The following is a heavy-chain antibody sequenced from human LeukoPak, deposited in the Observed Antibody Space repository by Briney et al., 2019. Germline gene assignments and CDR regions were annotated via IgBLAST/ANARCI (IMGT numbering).Heavy chain of an antibody. J-gene: IGHJ1*01. CDR3: ARDQNFYDTTGEGYFQH. Sequence: GGSLRLSCAASGFNFGTFWMSWVRQAPGRGLEWVAKINQDGSVRDYVDSVKGRFTISRDNANNFLHLQMISLRADDAAVYYCARDQNFYDTTGEGYFQHWGQGTLVTVSS. CDR2: INQDGSVR. CDR1: GFNFGTFW. D-gene: IGHD3-22*01. V-gene: IGHV3-7*01.